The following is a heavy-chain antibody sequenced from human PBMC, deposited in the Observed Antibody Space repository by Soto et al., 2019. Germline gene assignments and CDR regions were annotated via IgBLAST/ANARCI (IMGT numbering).Heavy chain of an antibody. CDR1: GYTFTGYY. CDR3: ARYSASSNYYYGMDV. CDR2: INPNSGGT. Sequence: GASVKGSCKASGYTFTGYYMHWVRQAPGQGLEWMGWINPNSGGTNYAQKFQGWVTMTRDTSISTAYMELSRLRSDDTAMYYCARYSASSNYYYGMDVWGQGTTVTVSS. V-gene: IGHV1-2*04. J-gene: IGHJ6*02. D-gene: IGHD6-6*01.